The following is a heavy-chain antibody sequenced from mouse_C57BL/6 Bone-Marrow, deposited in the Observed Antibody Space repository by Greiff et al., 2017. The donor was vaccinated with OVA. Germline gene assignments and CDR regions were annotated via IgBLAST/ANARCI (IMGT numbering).Heavy chain of an antibody. CDR1: GYTFTNYW. CDR3: ARRDGYYPWFAY. V-gene: IGHV1-63*01. Sequence: VQLQQSGAELVRPGTSVKMSCKASGYTFTNYWIGWAKQRPGHGLEWIGDIYPGGGYPNYNEKFKGKATLTADKSSSTAYMQFSSLTSEDSAIDYCARRDGYYPWFAYWGQGTLVTVSA. J-gene: IGHJ3*01. CDR2: IYPGGGYP. D-gene: IGHD2-3*01.